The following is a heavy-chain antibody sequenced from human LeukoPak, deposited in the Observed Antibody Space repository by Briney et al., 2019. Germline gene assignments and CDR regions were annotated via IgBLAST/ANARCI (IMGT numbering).Heavy chain of an antibody. CDR3: ARHLHYSNNWFDP. V-gene: IGHV4-39*01. CDR2: IYYSGST. CDR1: GGSISSSTYY. D-gene: IGHD4-11*01. Sequence: SETLSLTCNVSGGSISSSTYYWSWIRQPPGKGLEWIGSIYYSGSTLYNASLKSRVTISVDTSKNHFSLKLSSVTAADTAVYYCARHLHYSNNWFDPWGQGTLVTVSS. J-gene: IGHJ5*02.